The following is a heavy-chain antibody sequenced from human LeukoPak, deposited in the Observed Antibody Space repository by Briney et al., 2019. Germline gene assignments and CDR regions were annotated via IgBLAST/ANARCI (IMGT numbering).Heavy chain of an antibody. Sequence: ASVKVSCKASGYTFTGYYMHWVRQAPGQGLEWMGRINPNSGGTNYAQKFQGRVTMTRDTSISTAYMELSRLRSDDTAVYYCARARYYGSGSYYLSDYWDQGTLVTVSS. CDR1: GYTFTGYY. CDR2: INPNSGGT. D-gene: IGHD3-10*01. CDR3: ARARYYGSGSYYLSDY. V-gene: IGHV1-2*06. J-gene: IGHJ4*02.